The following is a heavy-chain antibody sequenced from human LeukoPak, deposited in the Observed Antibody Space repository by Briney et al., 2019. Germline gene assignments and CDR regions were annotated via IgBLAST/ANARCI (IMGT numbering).Heavy chain of an antibody. J-gene: IGHJ6*02. Sequence: SQTLSLTCAISGDSVSSNSAAWNWIRQSPSRGLEWLGRTYYRSKWYNDYAVSVKSRITINPDTSKNQFSLQLNSVTSEDTAVYYCARHGGYYDSSGYYYYYYGMDVWGQGTTVTVSS. CDR2: TYYRSKWYN. D-gene: IGHD3-22*01. V-gene: IGHV6-1*01. CDR1: GDSVSSNSAA. CDR3: ARHGGYYDSSGYYYYYYGMDV.